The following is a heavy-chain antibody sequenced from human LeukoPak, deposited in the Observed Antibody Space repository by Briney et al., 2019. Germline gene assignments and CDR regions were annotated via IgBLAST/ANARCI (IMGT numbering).Heavy chain of an antibody. CDR2: INQDGSEK. D-gene: IGHD3-22*01. CDR1: GFTFDDYW. CDR3: ARDYPYYYDGMWYCDY. Sequence: PGGSLRLSCGASGFTFDDYWMSWVRQAPGQGLEWVANINQDGSEKYYLDSAKGRFTIARDNARNSLYLQMNSLRAEDTAVYYCARDYPYYYDGMWYCDYWGQGTLVSVSS. V-gene: IGHV3-7*01. J-gene: IGHJ4*02.